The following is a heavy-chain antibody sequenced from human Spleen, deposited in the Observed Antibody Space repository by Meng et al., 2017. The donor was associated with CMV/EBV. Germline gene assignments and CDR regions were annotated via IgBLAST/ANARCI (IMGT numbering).Heavy chain of an antibody. V-gene: IGHV3-15*01. J-gene: IGHJ6*02. CDR2: IKSKTDGGTT. Sequence: FTCSNAGMSWVRQAPGRGREWVGRIKSKTDGGTTDYAAPVKGRFTISRDDSKNTLYLQMNSLKTEDTAVYYCTTPYYYGSGISGGHVWGQGTTVTVSS. D-gene: IGHD3-10*01. CDR3: TTPYYYGSGISGGHV. CDR1: FTCSNAG.